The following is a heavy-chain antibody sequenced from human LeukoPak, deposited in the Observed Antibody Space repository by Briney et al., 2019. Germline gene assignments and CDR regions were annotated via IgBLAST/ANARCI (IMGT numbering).Heavy chain of an antibody. V-gene: IGHV3-7*03. Sequence: PGGSLRLSCAASGFTFSSYWMSWVRQAPGKGLEWVANIKQDGSEKYYVDSVKGRFTISRDNSKNTLYLQMNSLRAEDTAVYYCAKSRIAAAGTLVDYWGQGTLVTVSS. J-gene: IGHJ4*02. CDR1: GFTFSSYW. CDR3: AKSRIAAAGTLVDY. D-gene: IGHD6-13*01. CDR2: IKQDGSEK.